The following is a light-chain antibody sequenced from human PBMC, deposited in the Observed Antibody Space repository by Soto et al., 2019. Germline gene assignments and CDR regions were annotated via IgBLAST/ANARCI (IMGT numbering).Light chain of an antibody. V-gene: IGKV3-15*01. J-gene: IGKJ5*01. CDR2: GAS. CDR3: QQYSRSPS. Sequence: EIVVTQSQTTLSVSPGERATLCCRASQSVSTNLAWYQQKPGQVPSLLIYGASTRASGIPARFSGSGSGTEFTLTIGSLQSEDFPVYYCQQYSRSPSFGQGTRLAI. CDR1: QSVSTN.